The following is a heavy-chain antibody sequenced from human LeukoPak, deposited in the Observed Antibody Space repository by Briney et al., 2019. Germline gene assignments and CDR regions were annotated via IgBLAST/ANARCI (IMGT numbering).Heavy chain of an antibody. CDR1: GGSISSGDYY. CDR3: ARVRSGWYDAFDI. D-gene: IGHD6-19*01. Sequence: PSETLSLTCTVSGGSISSGDYYWSWIRQPPGKGLEWIGYIYYSGSTNYNPSLKSRVTISVDTSKNQFSLKLSSVTAADTAVYYCARVRSGWYDAFDIWGQGTMVTVSS. J-gene: IGHJ3*02. V-gene: IGHV4-61*08. CDR2: IYYSGST.